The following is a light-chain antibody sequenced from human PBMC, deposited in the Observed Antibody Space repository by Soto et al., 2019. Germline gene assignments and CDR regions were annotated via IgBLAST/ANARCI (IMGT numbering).Light chain of an antibody. CDR2: QDS. Sequence: SYELTRPPSVSVSPGQTASITCSGDKLGDKYACWYQQKPGQSPVLVIYQDSKRPSGIPERFSGSNSGNTATLTISGTQAMDEADYYCQAWDSSTYVAFGGGTKLTVL. J-gene: IGLJ2*01. CDR1: KLGDKY. V-gene: IGLV3-1*01. CDR3: QAWDSSTYVA.